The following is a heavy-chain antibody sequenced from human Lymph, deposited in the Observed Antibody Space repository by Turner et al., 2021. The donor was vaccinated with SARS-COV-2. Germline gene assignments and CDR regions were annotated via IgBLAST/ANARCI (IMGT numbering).Heavy chain of an antibody. CDR3: ASNYDILTGYYTRNWFDP. Sequence: QLQLQESGPGLVKPSETLSPTCTVSGGSISSSSSYWGWIRQPQGKGLEWIGSIYYSGSTYYNPPLKSRVTISVDTSKNQFSLKLSSVTAADTAVYYCASNYDILTGYYTRNWFDPWGQGTLVTVSS. J-gene: IGHJ5*02. V-gene: IGHV4-39*01. D-gene: IGHD3-9*01. CDR1: GGSISSSSSY. CDR2: IYYSGST.